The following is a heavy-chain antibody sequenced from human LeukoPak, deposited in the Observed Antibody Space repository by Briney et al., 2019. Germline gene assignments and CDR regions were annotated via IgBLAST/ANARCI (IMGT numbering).Heavy chain of an antibody. V-gene: IGHV3-9*01. Sequence: GGSLRLSCAASGFRFYDYAMHWVRQAPGKGLEWVSGISWDSAAIVYADSVRGRFTLSRDNANNSLFLQMSSLRVEDTALYYCTKRARMGIAAAGHGFHIWGQGTIVTVSS. CDR2: ISWDSAAI. J-gene: IGHJ3*02. CDR1: GFRFYDYA. CDR3: TKRARMGIAAAGHGFHI. D-gene: IGHD6-13*01.